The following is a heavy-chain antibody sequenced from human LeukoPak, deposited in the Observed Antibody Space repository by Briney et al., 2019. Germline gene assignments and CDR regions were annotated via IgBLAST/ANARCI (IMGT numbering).Heavy chain of an antibody. CDR1: GYTFTGYY. Sequence: ASVKVSCKASGYTFTGYYMHWVRQAPGQGLGWMGWINPNSGGTNYAQKFQGRGTITRDTSISTDYMELSRLSSDDTDVSYCASVRYYYDRSGYTDYWGQGTLVTVSS. CDR3: ASVRYYYDRSGYTDY. D-gene: IGHD3-22*01. V-gene: IGHV1-2*02. J-gene: IGHJ4*02. CDR2: INPNSGGT.